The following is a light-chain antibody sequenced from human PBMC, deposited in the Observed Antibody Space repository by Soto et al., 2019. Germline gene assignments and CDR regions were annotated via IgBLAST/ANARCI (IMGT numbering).Light chain of an antibody. CDR3: QQYNSYSET. V-gene: IGKV1-5*01. J-gene: IGKJ1*01. CDR2: DAS. CDR1: QSISSW. Sequence: DIQITRSPSTLSSAVGDIVTITSRASQSISSWLAWYQQKPGKAPKLLIYDASSLESGVPSRFSGSEPGTEFTLTISSLQRDDFATYYCQQYNSYSETFGQGTELDIK.